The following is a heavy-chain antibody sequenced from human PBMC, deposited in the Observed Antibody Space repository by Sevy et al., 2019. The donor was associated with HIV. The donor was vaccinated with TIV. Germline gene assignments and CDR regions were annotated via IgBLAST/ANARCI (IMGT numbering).Heavy chain of an antibody. D-gene: IGHD3-10*01. CDR3: ARLRGGYGNGWFYYYMDV. Sequence: SETLSLTCSVTGGSISRGDYFWGWIRQSPGKGLEWIGSITDSGSTYYNPSLKSRVTMSVDTSKNQFSLKLSSVTAADTAVHYCARLRGGYGNGWFYYYMDVWGKGTTVTVSS. J-gene: IGHJ6*03. CDR1: GGSISRGDYF. CDR2: ITDSGST. V-gene: IGHV4-39*01.